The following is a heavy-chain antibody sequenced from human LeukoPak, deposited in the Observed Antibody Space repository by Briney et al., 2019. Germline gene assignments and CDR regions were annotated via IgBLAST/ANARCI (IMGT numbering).Heavy chain of an antibody. CDR3: AKDATPYGYNGYESDY. J-gene: IGHJ4*02. CDR1: GFTFSSYG. V-gene: IGHV3-30*02. CDR2: IQYDGSNE. D-gene: IGHD5-12*01. Sequence: GGSLRLSCAASGFTFSSYGMHWVRQAPGKGLEWVAYIQYDGSNEQYADSVKGRFSISRDSSKNILYLQMNSLRAEDTAVYYCAKDATPYGYNGYESDYWGQGTLVTVSS.